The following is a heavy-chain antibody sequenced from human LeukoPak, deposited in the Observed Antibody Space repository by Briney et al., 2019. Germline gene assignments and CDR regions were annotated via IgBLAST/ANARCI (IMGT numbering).Heavy chain of an antibody. V-gene: IGHV3-23*01. D-gene: IGHD1-7*01. CDR3: AKDMYSTNWYYSFDY. J-gene: IGHJ4*02. CDR2: VSGSGGST. CDR1: GFTFSSYA. Sequence: GRSLRLSCAASGFTFSSYAMSWVRQAPGKGLEWVSGVSGSGGSTYYADSVKGRFTISRDNSKNTLYLQMNSLRAEDTAVYYCAKDMYSTNWYYSFDYWGQGTLVTVSS.